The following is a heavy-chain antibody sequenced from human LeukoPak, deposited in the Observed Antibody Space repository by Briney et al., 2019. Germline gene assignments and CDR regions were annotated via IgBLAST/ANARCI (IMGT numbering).Heavy chain of an antibody. CDR1: GGSVSSGSYY. J-gene: IGHJ4*02. CDR3: ARAHCSGGSCYGLRY. V-gene: IGHV4-61*01. D-gene: IGHD2-15*01. Sequence: SETLSLTCTVSGGSVSSGSYYWSWIRQPPGKGLEWIGYIYYSGSTNYNPSLKSRVTISVDTSKNQFSLKLSSVTAADTAVYYCARAHCSGGSCYGLRYWGRGTLVTVSS. CDR2: IYYSGST.